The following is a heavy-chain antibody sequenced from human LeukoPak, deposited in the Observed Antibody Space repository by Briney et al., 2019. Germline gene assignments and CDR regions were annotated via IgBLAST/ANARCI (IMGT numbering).Heavy chain of an antibody. CDR3: ARDKGPAAGSFVYFDY. CDR1: GFTFSDYY. J-gene: IGHJ4*02. CDR2: ISSSGSTI. D-gene: IGHD6-13*01. Sequence: GGSLRLSCAASGFTFSDYYMSWIRQAPGKGLEWVSYISSSGSTIYYADSVKGRFTISRDNAKNSLYLQMNSLRAEDTAVYYCARDKGPAAGSFVYFDYWAREPWSPSPQ. V-gene: IGHV3-11*01.